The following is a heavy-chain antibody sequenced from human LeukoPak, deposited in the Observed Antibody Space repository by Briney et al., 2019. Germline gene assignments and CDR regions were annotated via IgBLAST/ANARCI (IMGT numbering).Heavy chain of an antibody. CDR2: INSHGSNG. CDR3: ARSGVWNYGSGTN. Sequence: GGALRLSCVASGFTFTSYWSHWVRPAPGKGLGWVSGINSHGSNGSYTDYVKGPITISRVNAKNTLYLQMNRFRAEGTGEYYCARSGVWNYGSGTNWGQGTLVTVS. J-gene: IGHJ4*02. V-gene: IGHV3-74*01. D-gene: IGHD3-10*01. CDR1: GFTFTSYW.